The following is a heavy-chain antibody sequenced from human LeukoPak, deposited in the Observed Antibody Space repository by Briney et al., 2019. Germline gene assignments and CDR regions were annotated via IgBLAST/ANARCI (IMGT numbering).Heavy chain of an antibody. Sequence: GGSLRLSCAASGFTFSSYWMSWVRQAPGKGLEWVANIKQGGSEKYYVDSVKGRFTISRDNAKNSLYLQMNSLRAEDTAVYYCASGGRSSWYYYGMDVWGQGTTVTVSS. CDR3: ASGGRSSWYYYGMDV. D-gene: IGHD6-13*01. CDR2: IKQGGSEK. V-gene: IGHV3-7*01. J-gene: IGHJ6*02. CDR1: GFTFSSYW.